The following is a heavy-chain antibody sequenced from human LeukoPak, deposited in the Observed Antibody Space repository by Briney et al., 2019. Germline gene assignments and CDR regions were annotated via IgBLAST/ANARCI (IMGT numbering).Heavy chain of an antibody. D-gene: IGHD2-8*01. V-gene: IGHV1-46*01. CDR3: ARDLYYTSSGGALHI. CDR1: GYTFTSYY. CDR2: INPSSGST. J-gene: IGHJ3*02. Sequence: ASVKVSCKASGYTFTSYYMNWVRQAPGQGLEWMGMINPSSGSTSYAQRFQGRVTMTRDTSTSTVYMELSSLRSEDTAIYYCARDLYYTSSGGALHIWGQGTLFTVSS.